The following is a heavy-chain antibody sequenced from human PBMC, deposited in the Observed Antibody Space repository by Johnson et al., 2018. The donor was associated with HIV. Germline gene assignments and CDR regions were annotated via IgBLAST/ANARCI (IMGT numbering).Heavy chain of an antibody. CDR1: GFTFSNYA. CDR3: GRVLGWLEGTPDAFDI. J-gene: IGHJ3*02. V-gene: IGHV3-30-3*01. CDR2: ISYDGNNK. Sequence: QVQLVESGGGAVQPGRSLRLSCAASGFTFSNYAIHWVRQPPGKGLEWVAVISYDGNNKYYADSVKGRFTISRANSKNTLYLQMNSRKTEDTAVYYCGRVLGWLEGTPDAFDIWGQGTLVTVSS. D-gene: IGHD6-19*01.